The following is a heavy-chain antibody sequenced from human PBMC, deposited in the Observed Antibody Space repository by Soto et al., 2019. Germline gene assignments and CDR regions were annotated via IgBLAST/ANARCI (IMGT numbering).Heavy chain of an antibody. CDR3: ARGVDDSSGYYYDFDY. D-gene: IGHD3-22*01. CDR2: IYYSGST. CDR1: GGSISSGGYY. V-gene: IGHV4-31*03. J-gene: IGHJ4*02. Sequence: QVQLQESGPGLVKPSQTLSLTCTVSGGSISSGGYYWSWIRQHPGKGLEWIGYIYYSGSTYYNPSLKNRVTISVDTSKNQFSLKLSSVTAADTAVYYCARGVDDSSGYYYDFDYWGQGTLVTVSS.